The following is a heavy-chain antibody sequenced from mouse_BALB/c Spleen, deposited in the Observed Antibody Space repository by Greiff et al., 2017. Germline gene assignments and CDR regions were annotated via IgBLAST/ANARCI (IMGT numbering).Heavy chain of an antibody. J-gene: IGHJ4*01. CDR1: GYTFTDYA. CDR3: ARGPYGNYVYYYAMDY. V-gene: IGHV1S137*01. D-gene: IGHD2-10*02. CDR2: ISTYYGDA. Sequence: VQLQQSGAELVRPGVSVKISCKGSGYTFTDYAMHWVKQSHAKSLEWIGVISTYYGDASYNQKFKGKATMTVDKSSSTAYMELARLTSEDSAIYYCARGPYGNYVYYYAMDYWGQGTSVTVSS.